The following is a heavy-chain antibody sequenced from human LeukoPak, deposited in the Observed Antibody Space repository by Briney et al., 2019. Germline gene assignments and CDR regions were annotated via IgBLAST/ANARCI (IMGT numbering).Heavy chain of an antibody. CDR3: ARVSVAGTPDRDYFDY. CDR1: GYTFTGYY. J-gene: IGHJ4*02. CDR2: INPNSGGT. V-gene: IGHV1-2*02. Sequence: ASVKVSCKASGYTFTGYYMHWVRQAPGQGLEWMGCINPNSGGTNYAQKFQGRVTMTGDTSISAAYMELSRLRSDDTAVYYCARVSVAGTPDRDYFDYWGQGTLVTVSS. D-gene: IGHD6-19*01.